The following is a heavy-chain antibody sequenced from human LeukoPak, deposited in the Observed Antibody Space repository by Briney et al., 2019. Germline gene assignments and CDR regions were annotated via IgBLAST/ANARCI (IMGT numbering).Heavy chain of an antibody. CDR2: IYYSGST. V-gene: IGHV4-59*01. J-gene: IGHJ3*02. CDR3: ARDLYYYGSGSYRAFDI. Sequence: SETLPLTCTVSGGSISSYYWSWIRQPPGKGLEWTGYIYYSGSTNYNPSLKSRVTISVDTSKNQFSLKLSSVTAADTAVYYCARDLYYYGSGSYRAFDIWGQGTMVTVSS. D-gene: IGHD3-10*01. CDR1: GGSISSYY.